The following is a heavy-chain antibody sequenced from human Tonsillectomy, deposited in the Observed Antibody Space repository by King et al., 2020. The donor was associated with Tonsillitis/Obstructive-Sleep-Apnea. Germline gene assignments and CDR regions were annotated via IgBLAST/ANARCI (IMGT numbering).Heavy chain of an antibody. CDR1: GYTFPSYI. J-gene: IGHJ5*02. D-gene: IGHD6-6*01. V-gene: IGHV1-18*01. Sequence: FQLVQSGAEVKKPGASVKVSCKASGYTFPSYIISWVRQAPGQGLEWMGWISPYNGNTNYAQKLQGRVTMTTDTSTSEAYMELRSLRSDDTAVYYCARGDYSSFTTWFDPWGQGTLVTVSS. CDR3: ARGDYSSFTTWFDP. CDR2: ISPYNGNT.